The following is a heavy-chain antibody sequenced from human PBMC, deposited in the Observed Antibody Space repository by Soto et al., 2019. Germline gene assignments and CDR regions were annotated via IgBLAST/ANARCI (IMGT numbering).Heavy chain of an antibody. CDR1: GGTFSSYA. J-gene: IGHJ6*02. Sequence: GASVKVSCKASGGTFSSYAISWVRQAPGQGLEWMGGIIPIFGTANYAQKFQGRVTITADESTSTAYMELSSLRSEDTAVYYCARDERPYDFWSGYYTVPPAYYYYGMDVWGQGTTVTVSS. V-gene: IGHV1-69*13. CDR2: IIPIFGTA. D-gene: IGHD3-3*01. CDR3: ARDERPYDFWSGYYTVPPAYYYYGMDV.